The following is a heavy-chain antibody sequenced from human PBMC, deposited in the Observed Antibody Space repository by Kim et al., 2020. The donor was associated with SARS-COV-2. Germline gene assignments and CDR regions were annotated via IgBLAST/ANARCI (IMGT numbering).Heavy chain of an antibody. V-gene: IGHV5-51*01. CDR3: ASRRCSGYDYGPFDY. Sequence: GESLKISCKGSVYSFTSYWIGWVRQMPGKGLEWMGIIYPGDSDTRYSPSFQGQVTISADKSISTAYLQWSSLKASDTAMYFCASRRCSGYDYGPFDYWGQGTLVTVSS. CDR2: IYPGDSDT. J-gene: IGHJ4*02. D-gene: IGHD5-12*01. CDR1: VYSFTSYW.